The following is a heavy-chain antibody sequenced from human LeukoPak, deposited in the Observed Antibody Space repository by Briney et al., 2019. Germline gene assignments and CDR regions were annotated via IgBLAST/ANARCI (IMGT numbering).Heavy chain of an antibody. J-gene: IGHJ5*02. CDR2: MNPNSGNT. V-gene: IGHV1-8*01. D-gene: IGHD3-3*01. CDR1: GYTFTSYD. CDR3: ARKFTLRPKNSWFDP. Sequence: ASVKVSCKASGYTFTSYDINWVRQATGQGLEWMGWMNPNSGNTGYAQKFQGRVTMTRNTSISTAYMELSSLRSEDTAVYYCARKFTLRPKNSWFDPWGQGTLVTVSS.